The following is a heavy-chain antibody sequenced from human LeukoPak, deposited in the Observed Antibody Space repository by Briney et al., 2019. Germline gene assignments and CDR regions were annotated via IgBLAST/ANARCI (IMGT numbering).Heavy chain of an antibody. CDR2: IYSGGST. J-gene: IGHJ4*02. CDR3: ARDWFHAIDY. CDR1: GFTVSSDY. V-gene: IGHV3-53*01. D-gene: IGHD2/OR15-2a*01. Sequence: GGSLRLSCAASGFTVSSDYMSWVRQAPGKGLEWVSVIYSGGSTYYADSVKGRFTISRDNSKNTLYLQMNSLRAEDTAVYYCARDWFHAIDYWGQGTLVTVSS.